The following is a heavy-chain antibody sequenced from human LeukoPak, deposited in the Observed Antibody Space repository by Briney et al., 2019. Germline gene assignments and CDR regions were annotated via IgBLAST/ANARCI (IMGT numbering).Heavy chain of an antibody. J-gene: IGHJ4*02. CDR3: ARGSYYFHY. Sequence: EGSLRVSCTASGYTFTSYDINWGRQTPGQGLEWIGWMNPNSGNPGYAQKFQRPVTMTRNTSISTAYMELRSMRSEDTAVYYCARGSYYFHYWGQGTLVTVSS. CDR1: GYTFTSYD. CDR2: MNPNSGNP. V-gene: IGHV1-8*01.